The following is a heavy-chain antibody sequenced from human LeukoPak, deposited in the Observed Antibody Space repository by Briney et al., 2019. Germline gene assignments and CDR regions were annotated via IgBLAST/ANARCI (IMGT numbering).Heavy chain of an antibody. D-gene: IGHD3-16*01. CDR2: TKQDGSEK. Sequence: GGSLRLSCAASGFTFSSYWMSWVRQAPGKGLEWVANTKQDGSEKYYVDSVKGRFTISRDNARNSLFLQMNSLRVEDTAVYYCASQSYARFDPWGQGTLVTVSS. CDR3: ASQSYARFDP. V-gene: IGHV3-7*01. J-gene: IGHJ5*02. CDR1: GFTFSSYW.